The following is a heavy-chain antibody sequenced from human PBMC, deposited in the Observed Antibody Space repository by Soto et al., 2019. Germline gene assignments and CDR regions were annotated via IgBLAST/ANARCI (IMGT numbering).Heavy chain of an antibody. CDR2: IYYSGST. CDR1: GGSISSGGYY. V-gene: IGHV4-31*03. Sequence: SETLFLTCTVSGGSISSGGYYWSWIRQHPGKGLEWIGYIYYSGSTYYNPSLKSRVTISVDTSKNQFSLKLSSVTAADTAVYYCASGGDWWYFDYWGQGTLVTVSS. D-gene: IGHD2-8*02. CDR3: ASGGDWWYFDY. J-gene: IGHJ4*02.